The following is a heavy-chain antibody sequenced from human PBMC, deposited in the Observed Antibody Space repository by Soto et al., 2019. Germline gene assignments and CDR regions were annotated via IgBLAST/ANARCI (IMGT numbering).Heavy chain of an antibody. CDR1: GFTFGNYG. D-gene: IGHD6-25*01. Sequence: QVQLVESGGGVVQPGRSLRLSCAASGFTFGNYGMHWVRQAADKGLEWLAFISYDGSKKYYAESVKGRFAVSRDNSKRTLNLEMSSLRRADPAIYYCAKGLHQCTTVVTPAAIPFDDCGQGKLVIGSS. CDR2: ISYDGSKK. J-gene: IGHJ4*02. CDR3: AKGLHQCTTVVTPAAIPFDD. V-gene: IGHV3-30*18.